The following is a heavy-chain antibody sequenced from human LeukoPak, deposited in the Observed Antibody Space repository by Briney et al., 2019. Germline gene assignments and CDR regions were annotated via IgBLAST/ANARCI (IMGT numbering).Heavy chain of an antibody. V-gene: IGHV3-48*04. D-gene: IGHD2-21*02. Sequence: PGGSLRLSCAASGFTFSSYSMNWVRQAPGKGLEWVSYISSSSSTIYYADSVKGRFTISRDNAKNSLYLQMNSLRAEDTAVYYCARDQTYCGGDCPGYWGQGTLVTVSS. CDR2: ISSSSSTI. CDR1: GFTFSSYS. CDR3: ARDQTYCGGDCPGY. J-gene: IGHJ4*02.